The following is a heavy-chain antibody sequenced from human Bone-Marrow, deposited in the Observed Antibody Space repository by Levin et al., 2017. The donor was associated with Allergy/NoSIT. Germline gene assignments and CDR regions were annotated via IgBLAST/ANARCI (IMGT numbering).Heavy chain of an antibody. CDR1: GGSINTENYY. J-gene: IGHJ6*02. CDR3: TRLTRELSRYYYDMDV. V-gene: IGHV4-39*01. D-gene: IGHD3-16*01. Sequence: GSLRLSCTVSGGSINTENYYWGWIRQPPGKGLEWIGSISYRGSYYSPSLRTRLTISVDTSRNQLTLKLRSVTAADTATYFCTRLTRELSRYYYDMDVWGQGTTVSVSS. CDR2: ISYRGS.